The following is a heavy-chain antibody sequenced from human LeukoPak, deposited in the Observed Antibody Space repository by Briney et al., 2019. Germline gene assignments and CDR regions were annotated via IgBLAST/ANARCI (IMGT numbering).Heavy chain of an antibody. D-gene: IGHD3-9*01. J-gene: IGHJ2*01. Sequence: SETLSLTCTVSGGSISSYYCSWIRQPPGKGLEWIGDIYYSGSTNYNPSLKSRVTISVDTSKEQFSLKLSSVTAADTAVYYCARDHGNDWSWYIDLWGRGTLVTVSS. CDR2: IYYSGST. V-gene: IGHV4-59*01. CDR1: GGSISSYY. CDR3: ARDHGNDWSWYIDL.